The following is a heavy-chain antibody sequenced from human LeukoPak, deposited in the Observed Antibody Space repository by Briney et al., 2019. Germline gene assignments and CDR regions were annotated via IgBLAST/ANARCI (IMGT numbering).Heavy chain of an antibody. D-gene: IGHD1-1*01. CDR3: AREGLSAHWKTPGVEY. CDR2: IKQDGSEK. J-gene: IGHJ4*02. V-gene: IGHV3-7*03. CDR1: GFTFSIYW. Sequence: GGSLRLSCAASGFTFSIYWMTWVRQAPGKGLEWVANIKQDGSEKYYVDSVMGRFTISRDNAKNSLYLQMNSLRAEDTAVYYCAREGLSAHWKTPGVEYWGQGTLVTVSS.